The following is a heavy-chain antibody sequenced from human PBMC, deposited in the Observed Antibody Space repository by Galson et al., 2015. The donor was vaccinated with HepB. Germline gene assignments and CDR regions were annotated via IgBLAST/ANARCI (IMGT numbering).Heavy chain of an antibody. D-gene: IGHD6-19*01. CDR3: VKPQGSGWYTPCYYFDY. J-gene: IGHJ4*01. V-gene: IGHV3-64D*06. CDR2: ISDNGGST. CDR1: GFSFSSYA. Sequence: SLRLSCAASGFSFSSYAMHWVRQAPGKGLELVSSISDNGGSTYYADSVKGRFTVSRDNSKDTLYLQMSSLRSEDTAVYYCVKPQGSGWYTPCYYFDYWVHGTLVTVSS.